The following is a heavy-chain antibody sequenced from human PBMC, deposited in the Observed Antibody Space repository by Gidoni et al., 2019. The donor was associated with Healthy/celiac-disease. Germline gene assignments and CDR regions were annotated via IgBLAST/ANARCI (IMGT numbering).Heavy chain of an antibody. CDR1: GSTFSSYG. V-gene: IGHV3-30*03. CDR2: ISYDGINK. CDR3: ARDGNVVVPALSYFDY. J-gene: IGHJ4*02. Sequence: QVQVAQSGGGEVPPGRSLRLSCAAPGSTFSSYGMPGVRPAPGQGLGWVAVISYDGINKYYADSMKGRFTISRDNSKTTLYLQMNSLRAEDAAVYYCARDGNVVVPALSYFDYWGQGTLVTVSS. D-gene: IGHD2-2*01.